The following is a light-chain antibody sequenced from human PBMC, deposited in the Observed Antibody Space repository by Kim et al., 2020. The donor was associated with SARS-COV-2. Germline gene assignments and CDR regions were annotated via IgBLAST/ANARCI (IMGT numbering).Light chain of an antibody. CDR1: SSNKEKNC. CDR2: RSN. J-gene: IGLJ3*02. Sequence: QRVTISGAGRSSNKEKNCVYWYQQHPGTAPKGRIYRSNKRPSGVPDRYSGSKAGTSASLAISGLRSEDEAEYYCGAWDDSLSGRVFGGGTKMNVL. V-gene: IGLV1-47*01. CDR3: GAWDDSLSGRV.